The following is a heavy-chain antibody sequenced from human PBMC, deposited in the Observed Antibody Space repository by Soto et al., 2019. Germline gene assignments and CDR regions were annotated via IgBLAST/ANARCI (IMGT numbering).Heavy chain of an antibody. CDR2: MNTSSGET. D-gene: IGHD3-3*01. CDR1: GYTFTSYD. CDR3: ARGGGYDFWSGLHLYYFDY. Sequence: ASVKVSCKASGYTFTSYDINWVRQATGQGLEWMGWMNTSSGETGYVQKFQGRVTMTRKTSIRTAYLELSSLRSEDTAVYYCARGGGYDFWSGLHLYYFDYWGQGTLVTVSS. J-gene: IGHJ4*02. V-gene: IGHV1-8*01.